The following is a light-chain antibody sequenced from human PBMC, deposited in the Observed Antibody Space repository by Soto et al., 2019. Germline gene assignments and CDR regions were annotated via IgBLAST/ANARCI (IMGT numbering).Light chain of an antibody. Sequence: DIQMTQSPSSLSASVGDRVTITCRASQGIDTYLAWFQQKPGKAPKTLIYAASSLHSGVPSRFSGSGFGTDFTLTIRSLQPEDFATYYCQHYNGYPQTFGQGTRLDIK. V-gene: IGKV1-16*01. CDR3: QHYNGYPQT. CDR1: QGIDTY. CDR2: AAS. J-gene: IGKJ5*01.